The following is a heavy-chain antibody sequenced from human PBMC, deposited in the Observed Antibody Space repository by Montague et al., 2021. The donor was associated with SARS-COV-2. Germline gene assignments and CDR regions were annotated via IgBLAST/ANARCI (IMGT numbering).Heavy chain of an antibody. CDR1: GGSISSYY. Sequence: ETLSLTCTVSGGSISSYYWSWIRQPPGKGLEWIGYIYYSGSTNYNPSLKSRVTISVDTSKNQFSLKLSSVTAADTAVYYCARGAGRGGGYGKYYYYYYGMDVWGQGTTVTVSS. J-gene: IGHJ6*02. D-gene: IGHD2-15*01. CDR3: ARGAGRGGGYGKYYYYYYGMDV. V-gene: IGHV4-59*01. CDR2: IYYSGST.